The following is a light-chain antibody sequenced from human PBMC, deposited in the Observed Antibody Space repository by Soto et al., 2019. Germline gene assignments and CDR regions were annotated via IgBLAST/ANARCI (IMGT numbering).Light chain of an antibody. V-gene: IGLV1-44*01. J-gene: IGLJ1*01. CDR3: AAWDDSLNGYV. CDR1: SSNIGSNY. CDR2: GSD. Sequence: QSVLTQPPSASGTPGQRVTISCSGSSSNIGSNYVYWYQQLPGTAPKLLIYGSDQRPSGVPDRFSGSKSGTSASLAISGLQSEDEADYYCAAWDDSLNGYVFGTGTKVTVL.